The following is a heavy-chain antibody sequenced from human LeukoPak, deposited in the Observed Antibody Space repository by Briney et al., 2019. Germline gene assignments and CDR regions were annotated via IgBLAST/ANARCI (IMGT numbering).Heavy chain of an antibody. CDR2: IYSSGTT. Sequence: PSETLSLTCTVSGGSISSSSFYWGWIRQPPGKGLEWIGSIYSSGTTYYSPSLKSRVTISVDTSKNQFSLKPNSVTAADTAVYYCARVDGYFDYWGQGTLVTVSS. CDR1: GGSISSSSFY. CDR3: ARVDGYFDY. V-gene: IGHV4-39*01. D-gene: IGHD5-24*01. J-gene: IGHJ4*02.